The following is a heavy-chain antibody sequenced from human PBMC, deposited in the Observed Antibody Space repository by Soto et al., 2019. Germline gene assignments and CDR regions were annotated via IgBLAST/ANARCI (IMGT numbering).Heavy chain of an antibody. Sequence: QVQLVESGGGVVQPGRSLRLSCAASGFTFSSYGMHWVRQAPGKGLEWVAVIWYAGSNKYYADAVKGRFTISRDNSKNTLYLQMNSLRAEDTAVYYCARAYCSGGSSPPKHWGQGTLVTVSS. J-gene: IGHJ1*01. CDR2: IWYAGSNK. D-gene: IGHD2-15*01. CDR3: ARAYCSGGSSPPKH. CDR1: GFTFSSYG. V-gene: IGHV3-33*01.